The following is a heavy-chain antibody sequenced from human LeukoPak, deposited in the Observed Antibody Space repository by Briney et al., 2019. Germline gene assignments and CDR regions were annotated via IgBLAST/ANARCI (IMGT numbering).Heavy chain of an antibody. CDR1: GFNFINYG. CDR2: ISYDGNKK. V-gene: IGHV3-30*19. CDR3: ARGKGHNNDPVLLPRLGE. Sequence: PGRSLRLSCAASGFNFINYGMHWVRQAPGKGLEWVAVISYDGNKKYYADSVKGRFTISRDNSKNTLYLQMNSLRAEDTAVYYCARGKGHNNDPVLLPRLGEWGQGSLVTVSS. J-gene: IGHJ4*02. D-gene: IGHD3-16*01.